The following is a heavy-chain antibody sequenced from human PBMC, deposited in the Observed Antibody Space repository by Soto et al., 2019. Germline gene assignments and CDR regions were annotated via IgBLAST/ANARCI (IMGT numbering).Heavy chain of an antibody. V-gene: IGHV3-23*01. Sequence: EVLLLQSGGGLVQPGGSLRLSCAAAGFTFSNYAMTWVRQAPGKGLEWVSDISDGDGDTHYADSVKGRFTISRDNSKNTPYLQMSSLRAEDAAVYYCAKGRTYFDFWGQGTLVTVSS. CDR3: AKGRTYFDF. CDR2: ISDGDGDT. CDR1: GFTFSNYA. J-gene: IGHJ4*02.